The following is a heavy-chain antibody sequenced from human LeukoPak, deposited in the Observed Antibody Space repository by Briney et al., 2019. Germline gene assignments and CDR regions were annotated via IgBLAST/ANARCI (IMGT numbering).Heavy chain of an antibody. D-gene: IGHD1-26*01. V-gene: IGHV1-69*05. CDR1: GGTFSSYA. Sequence: SVKVSCKASGGTFSSYAISWVRQAPGQGLEWMGRIIPVFGTANYAQKFQGRVTITTDESTSTAYMELSSLRSEDTAVYYCARDWIVGADVIVYWGQGTLVTVSS. CDR2: IIPVFGTA. CDR3: ARDWIVGADVIVY. J-gene: IGHJ4*02.